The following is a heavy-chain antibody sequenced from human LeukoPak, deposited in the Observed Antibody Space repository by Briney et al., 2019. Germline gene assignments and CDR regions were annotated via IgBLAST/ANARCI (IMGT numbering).Heavy chain of an antibody. CDR3: ARTGYCSSTSCYADAFDI. CDR2: ISSSGSTI. Sequence: LTGGSLRLSCAASGFTFSSYEMNWVRQAPGKGLGWVSYISSSGSTIYYADSVKGRFTISRDNAKNSLYLQMNSLRAEDTAVYYCARTGYCSSTSCYADAFDIWGQGTMVTVSS. V-gene: IGHV3-48*03. CDR1: GFTFSSYE. J-gene: IGHJ3*02. D-gene: IGHD2-2*01.